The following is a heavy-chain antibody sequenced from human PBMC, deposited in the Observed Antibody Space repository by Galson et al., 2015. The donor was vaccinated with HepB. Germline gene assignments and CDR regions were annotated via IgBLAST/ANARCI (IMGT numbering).Heavy chain of an antibody. CDR2: ISAYNGNT. Sequence: SVKVPCKASGYTFTSYGISWVRQAPGQGLEWMGWISAYNGNTNYAQKLQGRVTMTTDTSTSTAYMELRSLRSDDTAVYYCARERYYDILTGYSDDAFDIWGQGTMVTVSS. CDR3: ARERYYDILTGYSDDAFDI. J-gene: IGHJ3*02. D-gene: IGHD3-9*01. CDR1: GYTFTSYG. V-gene: IGHV1-18*01.